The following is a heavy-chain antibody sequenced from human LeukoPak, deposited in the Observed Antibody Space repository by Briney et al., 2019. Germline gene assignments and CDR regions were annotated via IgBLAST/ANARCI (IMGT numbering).Heavy chain of an antibody. J-gene: IGHJ4*02. Sequence: ASVKVSCKASGYIFTSYGISWVRQAPGQGLEWMGWISAYNGNTNYAQKLQGRVTMTTDTSTSTAYMELRSLRSDDTAVYYCARDYVVFLGSGGNDLDYWGQGTLVTVSS. D-gene: IGHD5-12*01. CDR2: ISAYNGNT. CDR1: GYIFTSYG. CDR3: ARDYVVFLGSGGNDLDY. V-gene: IGHV1-18*01.